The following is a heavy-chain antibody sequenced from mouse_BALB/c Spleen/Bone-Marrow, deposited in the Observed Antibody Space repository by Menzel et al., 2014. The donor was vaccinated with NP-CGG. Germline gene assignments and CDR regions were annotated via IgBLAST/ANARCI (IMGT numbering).Heavy chain of an antibody. J-gene: IGHJ4*01. CDR1: GFNIKDTY. Sequence: EVQLQQSGAELVKPGASVKLSCTASGFNIKDTYMHWVKQRPELGLEWIGRIDPANGNTKYDPKFQGKATITADTSSNTAYLQLSSLTSEDTAVYYCARGTPYAMDYWGQGTSVTVSS. V-gene: IGHV14-3*02. D-gene: IGHD2-14*01. CDR3: ARGTPYAMDY. CDR2: IDPANGNT.